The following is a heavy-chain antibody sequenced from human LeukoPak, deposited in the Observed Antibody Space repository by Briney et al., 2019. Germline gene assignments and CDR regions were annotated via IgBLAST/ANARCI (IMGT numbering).Heavy chain of an antibody. D-gene: IGHD3-22*01. CDR1: GGSISSSSYY. V-gene: IGHV4-61*02. CDR2: IYTSGST. Sequence: SETLSLTCTVSGGSISSSSYYWSWIRQPAGKGLEWIGRIYTSGSTNYNPSLKSRVTMSVDTSKNQFSLKLSSVTAADTAVYYCAREFSMRYYDSSGYYLDYWGQGTLVTVSS. CDR3: AREFSMRYYDSSGYYLDY. J-gene: IGHJ4*02.